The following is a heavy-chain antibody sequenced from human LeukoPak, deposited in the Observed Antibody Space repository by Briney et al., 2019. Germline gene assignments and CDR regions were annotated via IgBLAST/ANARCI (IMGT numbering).Heavy chain of an antibody. J-gene: IGHJ4*02. CDR3: ARDPHPLRGYGSGSSL. V-gene: IGHV3-30*02. Sequence: GGSLRLSCAASGFTFSSYGMHWVRQAPGKGLEWVAFIRYDGSNKYYADSVKGRFTISRDNSKNTLYLQMNSLRAEDTAVYYCARDPHPLRGYGSGSSLWGQGTLVTVSS. D-gene: IGHD3-10*01. CDR2: IRYDGSNK. CDR1: GFTFSSYG.